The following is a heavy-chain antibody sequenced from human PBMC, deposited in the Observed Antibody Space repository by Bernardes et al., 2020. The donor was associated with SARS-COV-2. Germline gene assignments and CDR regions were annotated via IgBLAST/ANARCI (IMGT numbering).Heavy chain of an antibody. D-gene: IGHD2-15*01. CDR2: ISSSGDTT. CDR3: AKASGPSSYLSLDF. Sequence: GSLRLSCAASGFTIFSYAMSWVRQAPGKGLEWVSLISSSGDTTYYTDSVKGRFTISRDNSKNTLYLQMNSLRAGDTAVYYCAKASGPSSYLSLDFWGQGTLVTVSS. V-gene: IGHV3-23*01. J-gene: IGHJ4*02. CDR1: GFTIFSYA.